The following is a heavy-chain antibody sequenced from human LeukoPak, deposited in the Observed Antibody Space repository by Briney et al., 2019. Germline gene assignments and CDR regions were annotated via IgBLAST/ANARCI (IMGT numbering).Heavy chain of an antibody. Sequence: PGGSLRLSCAASGFTFDDYTMHWVRQAPGKGLEWVSAISGSGGSTYYADSVKGRFTISRDNSKNTLYLQMNSLRAEDTAVYYCAKVSSSPSWYYYYYMDVWGKGTTVTVSS. D-gene: IGHD6-6*01. CDR2: ISGSGGST. V-gene: IGHV3-23*01. CDR3: AKVSSSPSWYYYYYMDV. J-gene: IGHJ6*03. CDR1: GFTFDDYT.